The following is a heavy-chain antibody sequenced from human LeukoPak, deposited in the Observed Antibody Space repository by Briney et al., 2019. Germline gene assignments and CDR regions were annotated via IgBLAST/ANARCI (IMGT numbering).Heavy chain of an antibody. CDR2: INPNSGGT. CDR1: GYTFTGYY. D-gene: IGHD2-2*01. V-gene: IGHV1-2*04. Sequence: ASVKVSCKASGYTFTGYYMHWVRQAPGQGLEWMGWINPNSGGTNYAQKFQGWVTMTRDTSISTAYMELNRLRSDDTAVHYCARGTRSVVVVPAASLDYWGQGTLVTVSS. CDR3: ARGTRSVVVVPAASLDY. J-gene: IGHJ4*02.